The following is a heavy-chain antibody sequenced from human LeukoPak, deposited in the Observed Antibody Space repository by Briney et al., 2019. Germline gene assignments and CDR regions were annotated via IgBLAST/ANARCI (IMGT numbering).Heavy chain of an antibody. CDR3: ARPHSTFTTVTARYFDY. CDR2: ISSSGSTI. V-gene: IGHV3-48*03. Sequence: GGSLRLSCAASGFTFSSHEMNWVRQAPGKGLEWVSYISSSGSTIYYADSVKGRFTISRDNAKNSLYLQMNSLRAEDTAVYYCARPHSTFTTVTARYFDYWGQGTLVTVSS. J-gene: IGHJ4*02. CDR1: GFTFSSHE. D-gene: IGHD4-17*01.